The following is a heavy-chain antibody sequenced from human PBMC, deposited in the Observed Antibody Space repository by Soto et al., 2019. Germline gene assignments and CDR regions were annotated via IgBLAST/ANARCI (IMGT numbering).Heavy chain of an antibody. CDR3: ARGPLICSSWYAIFDY. Sequence: SQTLSLTCVISGDSVSSNSAAWNWIRQSPSRGLEWLGRTYYRSKWYNDYAVSVKSRITINPDTSKNQFSLQLNSVTPEDTAVYYCARGPLICSSWYAIFDYWGQGTLVTVSS. J-gene: IGHJ4*02. CDR1: GDSVSSNSAA. D-gene: IGHD6-13*01. CDR2: TYYRSKWYN. V-gene: IGHV6-1*01.